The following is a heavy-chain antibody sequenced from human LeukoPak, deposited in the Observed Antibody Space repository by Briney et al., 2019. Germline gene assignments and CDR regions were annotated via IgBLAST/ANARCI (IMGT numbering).Heavy chain of an antibody. CDR1: GGSISSGGYS. CDR2: IYHSGST. CDR3: ARDPRLPAQRT. Sequence: SETLSLTCAVSGGSISSGGYSWSWIRQPPGKGLEWIGYIYHSGSTYYNPSLKSRVTISVDRSKNQFSLKLSSVTAADTAVYYCARDPRLPAQRTWGQGTLVTVSS. J-gene: IGHJ4*02. D-gene: IGHD2-2*01. V-gene: IGHV4-30-2*01.